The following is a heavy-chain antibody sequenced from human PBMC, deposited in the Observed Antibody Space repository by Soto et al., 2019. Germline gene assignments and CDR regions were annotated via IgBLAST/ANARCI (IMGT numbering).Heavy chain of an antibody. D-gene: IGHD2-21*02. CDR1: GYTFTSYY. Sequence: ASVKVSCKASGYTFTSYYMHWVRQAPGQGLEWMGIINPSGGSTSYAQKFQGRVTMTRDPSTSTVYMELSSLRSEDTAVYYCARDCGGDCPLGDGAFDIWGQGTIVTVSS. CDR3: ARDCGGDCPLGDGAFDI. V-gene: IGHV1-46*01. J-gene: IGHJ3*02. CDR2: INPSGGST.